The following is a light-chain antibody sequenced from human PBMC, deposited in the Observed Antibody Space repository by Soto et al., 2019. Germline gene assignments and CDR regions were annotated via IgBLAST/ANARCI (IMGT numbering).Light chain of an antibody. J-gene: IGKJ1*01. CDR3: QQYYSPTWT. CDR1: QSVLYSSNNKHY. Sequence: DIVMTQSQDSLAVSLGERATIKCKSSQSVLYSSNNKHYLAWYQHKPGQPPNLLIYWATTRKSGVPDRFSGSGSGTDFTLTISSLQAADVAVYYCQQYYSPTWTFGQGTKVDIK. CDR2: WAT. V-gene: IGKV4-1*01.